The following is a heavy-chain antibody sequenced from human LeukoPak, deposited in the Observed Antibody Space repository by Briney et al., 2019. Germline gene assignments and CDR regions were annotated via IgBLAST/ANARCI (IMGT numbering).Heavy chain of an antibody. Sequence: GGSLRLSCAASGFTFSSYSMNWVRQAPGKGLEWVSYISSSSSTIYYADSVKGRFTISRDNAKNSLYLQMNGLRAEDTAVYYCASSITMVRGVIGYWGQGTLVTVSS. J-gene: IGHJ4*02. CDR1: GFTFSSYS. CDR2: ISSSSSTI. V-gene: IGHV3-48*04. CDR3: ASSITMVRGVIGY. D-gene: IGHD3-10*01.